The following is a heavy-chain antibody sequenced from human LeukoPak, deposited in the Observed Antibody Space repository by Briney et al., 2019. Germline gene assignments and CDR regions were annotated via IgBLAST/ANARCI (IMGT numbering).Heavy chain of an antibody. J-gene: IGHJ4*02. CDR1: GFTFSSYG. Sequence: GESLRLSCAASGFTFSSYGLSWVRQAPGKGLEWVAAIRASVSGTYYADSVQGRLIISRDNSKNTLYLQMDRLRADDTAVYYCAKDLNNNGRGFDYWGQGTLVTVSS. CDR3: AKDLNNNGRGFDY. CDR2: IRASVSGT. V-gene: IGHV3-23*01. D-gene: IGHD1-14*01.